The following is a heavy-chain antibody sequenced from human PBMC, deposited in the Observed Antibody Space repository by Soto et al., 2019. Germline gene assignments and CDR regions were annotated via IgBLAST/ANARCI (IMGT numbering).Heavy chain of an antibody. V-gene: IGHV3-30*18. J-gene: IGHJ6*02. CDR2: ISYDGSNK. CDR3: AKDIAVAARGGMDV. D-gene: IGHD6-19*01. Sequence: QVQLVESGGGVVQPGRSLRLSCAASGFTFSSYGMQWVRQAPGKGLEWVAVISYDGSNKYYADSVKGRFTISRDNSKNTLYLQMNSLRAEDTAVYYCAKDIAVAARGGMDVWGQGTTVTVSS. CDR1: GFTFSSYG.